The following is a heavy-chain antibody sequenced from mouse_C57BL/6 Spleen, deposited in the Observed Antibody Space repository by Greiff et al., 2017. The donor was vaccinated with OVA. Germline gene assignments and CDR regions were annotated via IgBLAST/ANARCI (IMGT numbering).Heavy chain of an antibody. CDR2: IFPGSGST. J-gene: IGHJ4*01. CDR3: ARSDYGSSRLYYYALDY. V-gene: IGHV1-75*01. CDR1: GYTFTDYY. D-gene: IGHD1-1*01. Sequence: VKLQESGPELVKPGASVKISCKASGYTFTDYYINWVKQRPGQGLEWIGWIFPGSGSTYYNEKFKSKAKLTVDKSSSTAYMLLSRLVLDDSAVYFCARSDYGSSRLYYYALDYWGQGTSVTVSS.